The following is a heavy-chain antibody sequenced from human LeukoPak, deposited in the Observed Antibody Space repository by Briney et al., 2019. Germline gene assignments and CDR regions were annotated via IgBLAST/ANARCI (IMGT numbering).Heavy chain of an antibody. CDR2: ISAYNGNA. Sequence: ASVKVSCKASGYTFTSYGISWVRQAPGQGLEWMGWISAYNGNANYAQKLQGRVTMTTDTSTSTAYMELRSLRSDDTAVYYCARDVCSSTSCYTDYWGQGTLVTVSS. V-gene: IGHV1-18*01. D-gene: IGHD2-2*02. CDR3: ARDVCSSTSCYTDY. J-gene: IGHJ4*02. CDR1: GYTFTSYG.